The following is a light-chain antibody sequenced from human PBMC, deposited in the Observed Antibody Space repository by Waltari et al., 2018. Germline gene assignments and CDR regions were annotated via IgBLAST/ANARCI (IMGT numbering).Light chain of an antibody. V-gene: IGKV2-30*02. J-gene: IGKJ1*01. Sequence: DVVMTQSPLPLHVTLGQPASISCSPSQSLVHSDGKTYFNWFHQRPVQSPRRLIDKGSNRDSGVPDRFSGSGSGTEFTLQISRVEAEDVGVYYCMQATQWPLTFGQGTKVEIK. CDR3: MQATQWPLT. CDR2: KGS. CDR1: QSLVHSDGKTY.